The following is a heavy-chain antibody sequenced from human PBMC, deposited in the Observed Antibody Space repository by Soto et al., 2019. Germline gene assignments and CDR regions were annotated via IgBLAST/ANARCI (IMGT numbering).Heavy chain of an antibody. D-gene: IGHD6-6*01. V-gene: IGHV1-69*02. CDR2: IIPILGIA. CDR3: VKPLGVFRSREPFDY. J-gene: IGHJ4*02. CDR1: GGTFSSYT. Sequence: QVQLVQSGAEVKKPGSSVKVSCKASGGTFSSYTISWVRQAPGQGLEWMGRIIPILGIANYAQKFQGRVTITADKSTSTAYMELSSLRSEDTVVYYCVKPLGVFRSREPFDYWGQGTLVTVSS.